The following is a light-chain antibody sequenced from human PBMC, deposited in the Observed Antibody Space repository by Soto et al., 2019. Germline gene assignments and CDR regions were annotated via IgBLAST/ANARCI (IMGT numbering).Light chain of an antibody. CDR3: QQYGSSPLT. Sequence: EIVLTQSPGTLSLSPGERATLSCRASQSISSSFLSWYQQKPGQAPRLLIYDASRRATGIPDRFSGSGSGTDFALSIARLEPEDFAVYYCQQYGSSPLTFGGGTKVDIK. CDR2: DAS. V-gene: IGKV3-20*01. CDR1: QSISSSF. J-gene: IGKJ4*01.